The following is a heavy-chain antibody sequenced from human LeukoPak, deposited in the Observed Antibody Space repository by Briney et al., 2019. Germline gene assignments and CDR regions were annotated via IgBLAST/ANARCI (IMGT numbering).Heavy chain of an antibody. CDR2: IYTSGST. D-gene: IGHD1-14*01. V-gene: IGHV4-4*07. J-gene: IGHJ4*02. CDR3: ARHGTISSESYFDY. Sequence: SETLSLTCTVSGGSISNYYWSWIRQPAGKGLEWIGRIYTSGSTNYNPSLKSRVTMSVDTSKNQFSLKMTSVTAADTAVYFCARHGTISSESYFDYWGQGALVTVSS. CDR1: GGSISNYY.